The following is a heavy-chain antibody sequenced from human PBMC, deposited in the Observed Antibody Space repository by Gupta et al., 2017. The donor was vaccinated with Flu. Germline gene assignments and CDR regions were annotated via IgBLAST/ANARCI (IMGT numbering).Heavy chain of an antibody. Sequence: QVELVQSGAEAKKPEASVRVPCKASGYKFDVHGTSWVRQAPGQGLEWMGWISPYNEKTDYAQKVQGRVAMTTDTSTNTAYMELRSLRSDDTAVYYCARRRDIVATTFNDPFDIWGQVTLVTVSS. J-gene: IGHJ3*02. CDR1: GYKFDVHG. CDR3: ARRRDIVATTFNDPFDI. CDR2: ISPYNEKT. V-gene: IGHV1-18*01. D-gene: IGHD5-12*01.